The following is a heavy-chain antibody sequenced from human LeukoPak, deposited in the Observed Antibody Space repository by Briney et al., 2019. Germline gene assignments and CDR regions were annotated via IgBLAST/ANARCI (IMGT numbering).Heavy chain of an antibody. CDR3: ARDGRPGWNYAIDY. J-gene: IGHJ4*02. CDR1: GYTFTSYG. CDR2: ISAYNGNT. Sequence: GASVKVSCKTSGYTFTSYGISWVRQAPGQGLECMGWISAYNGNTNYAQKVQGRVTMTTDTSTSTAYMELRSLRSDDTAVYYCARDGRPGWNYAIDYWGQGTLVTVSS. V-gene: IGHV1-18*01. D-gene: IGHD1-7*01.